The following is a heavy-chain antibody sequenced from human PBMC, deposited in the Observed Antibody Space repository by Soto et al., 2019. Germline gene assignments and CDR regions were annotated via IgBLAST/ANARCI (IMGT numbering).Heavy chain of an antibody. CDR2: IYYSGST. V-gene: IGHV4-31*03. CDR3: TKGPPTYYYDSSGQPGYYYGMDV. CDR1: GGSISSGGYY. D-gene: IGHD3-22*01. J-gene: IGHJ6*02. Sequence: PSETLSLTCTVSGGSISSGGYYWSLIRQHPGKGLEWIGYIYYSGSTYYNPSLKSRVTISVDTSKNQFSLKLSSGTAADTAVYYCTKGPPTYYYDSSGQPGYYYGMDVWGQGTTVTVSS.